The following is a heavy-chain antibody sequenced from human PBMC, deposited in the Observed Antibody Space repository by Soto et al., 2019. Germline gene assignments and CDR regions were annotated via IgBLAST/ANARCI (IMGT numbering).Heavy chain of an antibody. J-gene: IGHJ4*02. V-gene: IGHV4-30-4*01. CDR1: GGSISSDDSY. D-gene: IGHD5-12*01. CDR3: ARDLRGYGNFDY. CDR2: IYYGGTT. Sequence: SETLSLTCTVSGGSISSDDSYWRWIRQPPGKGLEWIGYIYYGGTTYYNPSLKSRATISVDTSKNQFSLKLSSVTVADTAVYYCARDLRGYGNFDYWGQGTLVTVSS.